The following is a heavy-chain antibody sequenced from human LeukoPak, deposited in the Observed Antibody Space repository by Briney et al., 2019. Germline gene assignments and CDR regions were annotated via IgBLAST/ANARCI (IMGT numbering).Heavy chain of an antibody. CDR2: IWYDGSNK. D-gene: IGHD4-17*01. V-gene: IGHV3-33*01. Sequence: PGRSLRLSCAASGFTFSSYGMHWVRQAPGKGLEWVAVIWYDGSNKYYADSVKGRFTISRDNSKNTLYLQMNSLRAEDTAVYYCARVAYGNWFDPWGQGTLVTVSS. J-gene: IGHJ5*02. CDR3: ARVAYGNWFDP. CDR1: GFTFSSYG.